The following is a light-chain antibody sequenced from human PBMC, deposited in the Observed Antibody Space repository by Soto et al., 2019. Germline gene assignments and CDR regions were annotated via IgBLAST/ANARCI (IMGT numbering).Light chain of an antibody. CDR1: SSEVGCYNL. V-gene: IGLV2-23*01. Sequence: QSALTQPASVSGSPGQSITISCTGTSSEVGCYNLVSWYQQHPGKAPKLMIYEGSKRPSGVSNRFSGSKSGNTASLTISGLQAEDEADYYCCSYAGSSTFYVVFGGGTKLTVL. CDR2: EGS. CDR3: CSYAGSSTFYVV. J-gene: IGLJ2*01.